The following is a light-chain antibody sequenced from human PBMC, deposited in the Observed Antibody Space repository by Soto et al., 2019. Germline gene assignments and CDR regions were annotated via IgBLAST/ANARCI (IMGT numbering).Light chain of an antibody. J-gene: IGKJ5*01. CDR2: DAS. CDR3: QQRSNWPIT. CDR1: QSVSSY. Sequence: EIVLTQSPATLSLSPGERATLSCRASQSVSSYLAWYQQKPGQAPRLLIYDASNRATGIPARFSGSGSGTYFTLTISSLEPEDFAFYCCQQRSNWPITFGQGTRLEIK. V-gene: IGKV3-11*01.